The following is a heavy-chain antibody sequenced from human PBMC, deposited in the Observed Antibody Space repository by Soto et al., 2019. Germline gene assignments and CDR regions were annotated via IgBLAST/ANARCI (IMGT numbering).Heavy chain of an antibody. CDR1: GGSISSYY. CDR3: ARDVQESGPHDYYHYGMDV. Sequence: SETLSLTCTVSGGSISSYYWSWIRQPPGKGLEWIGYIYYSGSTNYNPSLKSRVTISVDTSKNQFSLKLSSVTAADTAVYYCARDVQESGPHDYYHYGMDVWGQGITVTVS. D-gene: IGHD3-3*01. CDR2: IYYSGST. V-gene: IGHV4-59*01. J-gene: IGHJ6*02.